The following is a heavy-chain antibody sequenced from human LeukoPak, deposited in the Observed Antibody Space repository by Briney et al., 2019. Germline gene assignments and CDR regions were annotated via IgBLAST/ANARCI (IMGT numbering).Heavy chain of an antibody. CDR2: ISGSGGST. V-gene: IGHV3-23*01. J-gene: IGHJ4*02. CDR3: AKDRGLFEWLLYYFDY. CDR1: GFTFSSYA. D-gene: IGHD3-3*01. Sequence: QPGGSLRLSCAASGFTFSSYAMSWVRQAPGKGLEWVSAISGSGGSTYYADSVKGRFTISRDNSKNTLYLQMNSLRAEDTAVYYCAKDRGLFEWLLYYFDYWGQGTLVTVSS.